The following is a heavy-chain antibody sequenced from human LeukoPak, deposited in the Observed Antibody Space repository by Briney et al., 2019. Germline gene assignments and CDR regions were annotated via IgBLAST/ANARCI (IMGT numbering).Heavy chain of an antibody. V-gene: IGHV3-11*01. J-gene: IGHJ5*02. D-gene: IGHD6-13*01. CDR1: GFTFSDYY. CDR3: ARAAGWLDP. Sequence: GGSLRLSCAGSGFTFSDYYMSWVRQAPGKGLEWVSYISSSGSTRYYADPVKGRFTISRDNARKSIYLQMNSLRAEDTAVYYCARAAGWLDPWGQGSLVIVSS. CDR2: ISSSGSTR.